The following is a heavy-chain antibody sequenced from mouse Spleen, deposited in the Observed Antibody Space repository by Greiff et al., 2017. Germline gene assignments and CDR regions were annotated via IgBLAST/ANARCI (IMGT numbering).Heavy chain of an antibody. CDR1: GFTFSDYG. V-gene: IGHV5-17*01. CDR3: ARRDYYGSGFAY. D-gene: IGHD1-1*01. CDR2: ISSGSSTI. J-gene: IGHJ3*01. Sequence: EVKLMESGGGLVKPGGSLKLSCAASGFTFSDYGMHWVRQAPEKGLEWVAYISSGSSTIYYADTVKGRFTISRDNAKNTLFLQMTSLRSEDTAMYYCARRDYYGSGFAYWGQGTLVTVSA.